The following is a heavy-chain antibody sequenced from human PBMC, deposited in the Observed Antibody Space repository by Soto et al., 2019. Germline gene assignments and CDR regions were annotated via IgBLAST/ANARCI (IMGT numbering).Heavy chain of an antibody. CDR2: ISWNSGSI. D-gene: IGHD3-9*01. V-gene: IGHV3-9*01. Sequence: SLKISCAASGFTFDDYAMHWVRQAPGKGLEWVSGISWNSGSIGYADSVKGRFTISRDNAKNSLYLQMNSLRAEDTALYYCAKDTGRYFEGDAFDIWGQGTMVTVSS. CDR1: GFTFDDYA. CDR3: AKDTGRYFEGDAFDI. J-gene: IGHJ3*02.